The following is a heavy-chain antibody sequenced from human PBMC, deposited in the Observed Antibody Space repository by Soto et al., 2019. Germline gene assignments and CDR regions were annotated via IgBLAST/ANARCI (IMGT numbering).Heavy chain of an antibody. CDR1: GGSISSGVYS. D-gene: IGHD2-21*02. CDR2: IYYSGST. Sequence: QVQLQESGPGRVKPSQTLSLTCPVSGGSISSGVYSWSWIRQHPGKGLEWIGYIYYSGSTYYNPSLKSRVTISVDTSKNQFSLKLSSVTAADTAVYYCARVCGGDCHNGMDVWGQGTTVTVSS. J-gene: IGHJ6*02. V-gene: IGHV4-31*03. CDR3: ARVCGGDCHNGMDV.